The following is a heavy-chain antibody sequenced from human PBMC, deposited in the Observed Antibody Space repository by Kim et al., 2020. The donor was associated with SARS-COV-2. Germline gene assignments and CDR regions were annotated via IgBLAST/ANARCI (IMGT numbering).Heavy chain of an antibody. D-gene: IGHD6-13*01. J-gene: IGHJ6*02. Sequence: TPSLTSRVTIAIDTSKNQFSLKLSSVTAADTAVYYCARRRSRFHYGMDVWGQGTTVTVSS. V-gene: IGHV4-39*01. CDR3: ARRRSRFHYGMDV.